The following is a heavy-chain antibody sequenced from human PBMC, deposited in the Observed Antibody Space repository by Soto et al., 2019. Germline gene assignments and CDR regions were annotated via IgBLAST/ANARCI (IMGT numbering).Heavy chain of an antibody. CDR3: ARSWLLPQYYFDY. CDR1: GGSISSGDYY. Sequence: SETLSLTCTVSGGSISSGDYYWSRIRQPPGKGLEWIGYIYYSGSTYYNPSLKSRVTISVDTSKNQFSLKLSSVTAADTAVYYCARSWLLPQYYFDYWGQGTLVTVSS. J-gene: IGHJ4*02. V-gene: IGHV4-30-4*01. CDR2: IYYSGST. D-gene: IGHD3-22*01.